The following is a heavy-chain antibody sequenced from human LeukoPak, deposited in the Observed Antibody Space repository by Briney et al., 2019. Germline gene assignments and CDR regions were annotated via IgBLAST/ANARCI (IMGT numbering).Heavy chain of an antibody. CDR1: GGSFSGYY. CDR2: INHSGST. V-gene: IGHV4-34*01. CDR3: ARGSDYYYYGMDV. J-gene: IGHJ6*02. Sequence: SETLSLTCAVYGGSFSGYYWSWIRQPPGKGLEWIGEINHSGSTNYNPSIKSRVTISVDTSKNQFSLKLSSVTAADTAVYYCARGSDYYYYGMDVWGQGTTVTVSS.